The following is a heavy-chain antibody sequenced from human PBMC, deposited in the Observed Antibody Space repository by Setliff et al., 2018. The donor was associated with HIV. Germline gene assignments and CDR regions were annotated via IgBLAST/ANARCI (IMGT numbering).Heavy chain of an antibody. D-gene: IGHD6-19*01. J-gene: IGHJ4*02. CDR1: GDSVRSSRYY. Sequence: SETLSLTCTVSGDSVRSSRYYWSWIRQPAGMGLEWIGRFDSSGGTDYNPSLKSRVTISKDTSKNQLSLKLNSVNAADTAVYFCAGDYAGSGRPFDYWGQGTLVTVSS. CDR3: AGDYAGSGRPFDY. V-gene: IGHV4-61*02. CDR2: FDSSGGT.